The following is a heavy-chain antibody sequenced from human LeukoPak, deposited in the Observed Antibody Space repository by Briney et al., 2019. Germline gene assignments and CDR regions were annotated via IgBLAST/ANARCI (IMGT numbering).Heavy chain of an antibody. V-gene: IGHV4-39*07. Sequence: SETLSLTCTVSGGSISSSSYYWGWIRQPPGKGLEWIGSIYYSGSTYYNPSLKSRVTISVDTSKNQFSLKLSSVTAADTAVYYCARDRPSGSSFLDAFDIWGQGTMVTVSS. CDR3: ARDRPSGSSFLDAFDI. J-gene: IGHJ3*02. CDR2: IYYSGST. CDR1: GGSISSSSYY. D-gene: IGHD1-26*01.